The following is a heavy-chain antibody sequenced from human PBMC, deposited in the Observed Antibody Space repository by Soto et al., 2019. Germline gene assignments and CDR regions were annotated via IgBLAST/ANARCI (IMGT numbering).Heavy chain of an antibody. D-gene: IGHD1-26*01. V-gene: IGHV1-2*06. J-gene: IGHJ4*02. Sequence: ASVKVSCKSSGYTFTDHYIHWVRPAPGQGLEWMGRINPHNGGTAYEANYRGRVTMTRDTSGSTAYLDLTRLTHNDTAIYDCAREGAGGTSLTGYAIGVCDYWGQGTLVTVSS. CDR1: GYTFTDHY. CDR2: INPHNGGT. CDR3: AREGAGGTSLTGYAIGVCDY.